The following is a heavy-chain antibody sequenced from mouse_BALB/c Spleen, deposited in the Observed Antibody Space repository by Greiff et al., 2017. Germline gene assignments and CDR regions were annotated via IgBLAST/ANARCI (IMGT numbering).Heavy chain of an antibody. J-gene: IGHJ1*01. CDR3: ARFLYGNYWYFDV. V-gene: IGHV1-54*01. Sequence: VQLQQSGAELVRPGTSVKVSCKASGYAFTNYLIEWVKQRPGQGLEWIGVINPGSGGTNYNEKFKGKATLTADKSSSTAYMQLSSLTSDDSAVYFCARFLYGNYWYFDVWGAGTTVTVSS. D-gene: IGHD2-1*01. CDR2: INPGSGGT. CDR1: GYAFTNYL.